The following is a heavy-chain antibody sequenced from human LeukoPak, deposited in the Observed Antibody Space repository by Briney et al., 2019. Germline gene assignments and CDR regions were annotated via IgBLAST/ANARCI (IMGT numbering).Heavy chain of an antibody. Sequence: GGSLRLSCAASGFTFSSYWMSLVRQAPGKGLEWVANINQGGSDKQYVDSVKGRFTVSRDNANNSLYLQMNSLRAEDTAVYYCVRESRSGSYSGYRGQGTLVTVSS. D-gene: IGHD1-26*01. V-gene: IGHV3-7*01. J-gene: IGHJ4*02. CDR3: VRESRSGSYSGY. CDR1: GFTFSSYW. CDR2: INQGGSDK.